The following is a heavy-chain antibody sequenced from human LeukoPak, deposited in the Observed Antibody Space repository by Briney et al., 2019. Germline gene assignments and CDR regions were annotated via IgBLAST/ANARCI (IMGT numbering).Heavy chain of an antibody. CDR2: IYYSGST. J-gene: IGHJ6*02. CDR1: GGSISSGDYY. D-gene: IGHD2-2*01. CDR3: ARSPLIVVVPAANYYCYYGMDV. V-gene: IGHV4-30-4*01. Sequence: SQTLSLTCTVSGGSISSGDYYWSWIRQPPGKGLEWIGYIYYSGSTYYNPSLKSRVTISVDTSKNQFSLKLSSVTAADTAVYYCARSPLIVVVPAANYYCYYGMDVWGQGTTVTVSS.